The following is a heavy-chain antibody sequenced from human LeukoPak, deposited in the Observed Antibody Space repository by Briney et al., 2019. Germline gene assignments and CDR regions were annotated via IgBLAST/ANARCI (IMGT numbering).Heavy chain of an antibody. CDR1: GGSISSGSYY. V-gene: IGHV4-61*02. CDR3: ARDGYYYGSSGYYYPED. Sequence: KPSETLSLTCTVSGGSISSGSYYWSWIRQPAGKGLEWIGRIYTSGSTNYNPSLKSRVTISVDTSKNQFSLKLSSVTAADTAVYYCARDGYYYGSSGYYYPEDWGQGTLVTVSS. CDR2: IYTSGST. D-gene: IGHD3-22*01. J-gene: IGHJ4*02.